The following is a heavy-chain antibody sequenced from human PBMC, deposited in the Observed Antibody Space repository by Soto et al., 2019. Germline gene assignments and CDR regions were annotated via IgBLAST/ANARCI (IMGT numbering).Heavy chain of an antibody. V-gene: IGHV1-69*13. CDR3: ARDFCSGGSCYGALYHYYGMDV. Sequence: SVKVSCKASGGTFSSYADSWVRQAPGQGLEWMGTITPMFGTTNYAQKFQGGLTITAGESSSTAYMELSSLRSEDTAVYYCARDFCSGGSCYGALYHYYGMDVWGQGTTVTVSS. CDR2: ITPMFGTT. J-gene: IGHJ6*02. D-gene: IGHD2-15*01. CDR1: GGTFSSYA.